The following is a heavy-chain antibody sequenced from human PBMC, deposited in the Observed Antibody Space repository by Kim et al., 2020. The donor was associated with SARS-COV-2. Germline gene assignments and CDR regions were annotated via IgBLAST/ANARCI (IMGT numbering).Heavy chain of an antibody. Sequence: SETLSLTCAVYGGSFSGYYWSWIRQPPGKGLEWIGEINHSGSTNYNPSLKSRVTISVDTSKNQFSLKLSSVTAADTAVYYCARLRQPLYSSSWPVYNWFDPWGQGTLVTVSS. J-gene: IGHJ5*02. CDR2: INHSGST. D-gene: IGHD6-13*01. CDR3: ARLRQPLYSSSWPVYNWFDP. CDR1: GGSFSGYY. V-gene: IGHV4-34*01.